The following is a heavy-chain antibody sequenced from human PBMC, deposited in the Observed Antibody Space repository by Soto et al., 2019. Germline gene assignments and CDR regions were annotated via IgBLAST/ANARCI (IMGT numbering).Heavy chain of an antibody. CDR3: AHSRYSRSSFDY. CDR2: IYWDDDK. CDR1: GFSLTSNAVG. Sequence: SGPTLVNPTQTLTLTCTFSGFSLTSNAVGVGWIRQPPGKALEWLVLIYWDDDKRYSPSLKSRLTITKDTSKNQVVLRMTNMDPVDTATYYCAHSRYSRSSFDYWGQGTLVTVSS. D-gene: IGHD6-6*01. V-gene: IGHV2-5*02. J-gene: IGHJ4*02.